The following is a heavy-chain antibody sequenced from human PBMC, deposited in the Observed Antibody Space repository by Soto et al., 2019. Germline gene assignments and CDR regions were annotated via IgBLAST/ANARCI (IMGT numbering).Heavy chain of an antibody. CDR1: GFTFSSYA. V-gene: IGHV3-48*03. CDR2: ISSSGSTI. CDR3: ARDCGQEDAFDI. Sequence: EVQLVESGGGLVQPGGSLRLSCAASGFTFSSYAMNWVRQAPGKGLEWVSYISSSGSTIYYADSVKGRFTISRDNAKNSLYLQMNSLRAEDTAVYYCARDCGQEDAFDIWGQGTMVTVSS. J-gene: IGHJ3*02.